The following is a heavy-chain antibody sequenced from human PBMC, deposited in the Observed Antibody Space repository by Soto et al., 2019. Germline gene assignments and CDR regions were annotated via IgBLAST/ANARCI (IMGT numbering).Heavy chain of an antibody. Sequence: QDQLVQSGVEVKKPGASVKVSCKASGYSFTNYGITWVRQAPGQGFEWMGWISAYNGNTNYAQKLQGRVTLTTDASTSTAYLELRSLTSDDTAVYYCARDRGVAPPVAGNTHYYYYMDVWGKGTTVTVSS. CDR2: ISAYNGNT. D-gene: IGHD6-19*01. J-gene: IGHJ6*03. CDR1: GYSFTNYG. CDR3: ARDRGVAPPVAGNTHYYYYMDV. V-gene: IGHV1-18*01.